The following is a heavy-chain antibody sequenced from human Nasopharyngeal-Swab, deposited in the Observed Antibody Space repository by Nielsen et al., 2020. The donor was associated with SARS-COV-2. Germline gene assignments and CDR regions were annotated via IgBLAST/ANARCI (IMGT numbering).Heavy chain of an antibody. V-gene: IGHV4-39*01. CDR1: GGSISSSSYY. Sequence: SETLSLTCTVSGGSISSSSYYWGWIRQPPGKGLEWIGSIYYSGSTYYNPSLKSRVTISVDTSKNQFSLKLSSVTAADTAVYYCARGDGGSSWYGGPYFDYWGQGTLVTVSS. CDR2: IYYSGST. J-gene: IGHJ4*02. D-gene: IGHD6-13*01. CDR3: ARGDGGSSWYGGPYFDY.